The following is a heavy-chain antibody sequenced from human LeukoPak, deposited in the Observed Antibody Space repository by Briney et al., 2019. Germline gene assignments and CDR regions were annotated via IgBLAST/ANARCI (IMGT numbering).Heavy chain of an antibody. V-gene: IGHV4-59*01. D-gene: IGHD3-3*01. Sequence: SETLSLTCTVSGGSISSYYWSWIRQPPGKGLEWIGYIYYSGSTNYNPPLKSRVTISVDTSKNQFSLKLSSVTAADTAVYYCARVSGGYDFWSGYYTATNWFDPWGQGTLVTVSS. CDR3: ARVSGGYDFWSGYYTATNWFDP. CDR2: IYYSGST. CDR1: GGSISSYY. J-gene: IGHJ5*02.